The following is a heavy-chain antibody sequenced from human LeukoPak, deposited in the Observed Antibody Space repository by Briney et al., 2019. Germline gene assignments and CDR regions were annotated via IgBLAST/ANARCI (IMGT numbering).Heavy chain of an antibody. CDR1: RFTFSSYG. CDR2: IRYDGSNK. D-gene: IGHD6-13*01. V-gene: IGHV3-30*02. J-gene: IGHJ4*02. Sequence: GGSLRLSCAASRFTFSSYGMHWVRQAPGKGLEWVAFIRYDGSNKYYADSVKGRFTISRDNSKNTLYLQMNSLRTEDTAVYYCAKDSSGSSWYWDYWGQGTLVTVSS. CDR3: AKDSSGSSWYWDY.